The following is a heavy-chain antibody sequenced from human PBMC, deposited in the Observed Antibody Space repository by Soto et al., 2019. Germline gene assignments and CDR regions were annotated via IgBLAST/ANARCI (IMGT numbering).Heavy chain of an antibody. CDR2: IIPIFGTA. V-gene: IGHV1-69*01. Sequence: QVQLVQSGAEVKKPGSSVKVSCKASGGTFSSYAISWVRQAPGQGLEWMGGIIPIFGTANYAQKFQGRVTSTADESTSTTYMELSSMRSEDTAVYYCARKGGDILTGYCGSFDYWGQGTLVTVSS. J-gene: IGHJ4*02. D-gene: IGHD3-9*01. CDR1: GGTFSSYA. CDR3: ARKGGDILTGYCGSFDY.